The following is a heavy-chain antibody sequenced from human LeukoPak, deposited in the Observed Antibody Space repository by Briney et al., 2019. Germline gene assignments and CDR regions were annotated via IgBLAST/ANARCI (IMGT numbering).Heavy chain of an antibody. D-gene: IGHD3-3*01. J-gene: IGHJ6*02. Sequence: GGSLRLSCAASGFTFSSYWMSWVRQAPGKGLEWVANTKQDGSEEYYVDSVKGRFTISRDNAKNSLYLQMNSLRAEDTAVYYCAREFTYYDFWSGYYYGMDVWGQGTTVTVSS. CDR2: TKQDGSEE. V-gene: IGHV3-7*01. CDR1: GFTFSSYW. CDR3: AREFTYYDFWSGYYYGMDV.